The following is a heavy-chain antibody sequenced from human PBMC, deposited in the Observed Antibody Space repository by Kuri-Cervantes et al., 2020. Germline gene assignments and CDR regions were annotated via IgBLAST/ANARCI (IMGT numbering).Heavy chain of an antibody. D-gene: IGHD3-9*01. CDR1: GYSFTSYW. J-gene: IGHJ4*02. Sequence: GGSLRLSCKGSGYSFTSYWIGWVRQMPGKGLEWMGIIYPGDSDTRYSPSFQGQVTISADKSISTAYLQWSSLKASDTAMYYCARLRDTYYDILTGYYFFDYWGQGTRVTVSS. CDR3: ARLRDTYYDILTGYYFFDY. V-gene: IGHV5-51*01. CDR2: IYPGDSDT.